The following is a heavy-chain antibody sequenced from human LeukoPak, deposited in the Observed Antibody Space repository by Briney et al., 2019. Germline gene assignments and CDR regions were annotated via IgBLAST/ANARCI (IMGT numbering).Heavy chain of an antibody. CDR3: ARELPNEGFDH. CDR2: ISSTTTYI. CDR1: GFTFSTYT. Sequence: PGGSLRLSCAASGFTFSTYTMNWVRQAPGKGLEWVSSISSTTTYIYHADSVKGRFTISRDNAKNSLYLQMNGLRVEDTAVYYCARELPNEGFDHWGQGTLVTVSS. V-gene: IGHV3-21*01. D-gene: IGHD1-1*01. J-gene: IGHJ4*02.